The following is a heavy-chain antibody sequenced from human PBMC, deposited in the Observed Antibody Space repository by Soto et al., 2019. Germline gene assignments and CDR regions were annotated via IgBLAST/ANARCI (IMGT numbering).Heavy chain of an antibody. D-gene: IGHD3-10*01. J-gene: IGHJ5*02. V-gene: IGHV1-8*01. Sequence: GASVKVSCKASGYTFTSYDINWVRQATGQGLEWMGWMNPNSGNTGYAQKFQGRVTMTRNTSISTAYMELSSLRSEDTAVYYCASAHYYGSGSYPWWFDPWGQGTLVTVSS. CDR2: MNPNSGNT. CDR3: ASAHYYGSGSYPWWFDP. CDR1: GYTFTSYD.